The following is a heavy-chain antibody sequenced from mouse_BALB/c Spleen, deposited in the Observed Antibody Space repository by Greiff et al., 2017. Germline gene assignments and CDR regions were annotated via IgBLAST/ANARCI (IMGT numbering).Heavy chain of an antibody. V-gene: IGHV5-9-4*01. Sequence: EVHLVESGGGLVKPGGSLKLSCAASGFTFSSYAMSWVRQSPEKRLEWVAEISSGGSYTYYPDTVTGRFTISRDNAKNTLYLEMSSLRSEDTAMYYCARVYYGYRNAMDYWGQGTSVTVSS. CDR3: ARVYYGYRNAMDY. D-gene: IGHD1-2*01. CDR2: ISSGGSYT. CDR1: GFTFSSYA. J-gene: IGHJ4*01.